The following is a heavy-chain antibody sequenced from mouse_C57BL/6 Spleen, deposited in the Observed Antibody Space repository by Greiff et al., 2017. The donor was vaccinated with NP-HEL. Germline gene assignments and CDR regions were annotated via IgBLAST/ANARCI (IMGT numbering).Heavy chain of an antibody. CDR3: ARSGSNYVYYAMDY. CDR2: IDPSDSYT. J-gene: IGHJ4*01. Sequence: QVQLKQPGAELVRPGTSVKLSCKASGYTFTSYWMHLVKQRPGQGLEWIGVIDPSDSYTNYNQKFKGKATLTVDTSSSTAYMQLSSLTSEDSAVYYCARSGSNYVYYAMDYWGQGTSVTVSS. D-gene: IGHD2-5*01. V-gene: IGHV1-59*01. CDR1: GYTFTSYW.